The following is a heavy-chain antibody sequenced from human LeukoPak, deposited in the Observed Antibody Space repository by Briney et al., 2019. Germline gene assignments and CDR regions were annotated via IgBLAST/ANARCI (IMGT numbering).Heavy chain of an antibody. CDR2: LSGSGDST. V-gene: IGHV3-23*01. D-gene: IGHD5-12*01. CDR3: AKQGGYDFGWFDP. CDR1: GFTFSSYA. J-gene: IGHJ5*02. Sequence: PGASLRLSCAASGFTFSSYAMSWVRQAPGKGLEWVSGLSGSGDSTYYADSVKGRFTISRDNSKNTLYLQMNSLRAEDTAVYYCAKQGGYDFGWFDPWGQGTLATVSS.